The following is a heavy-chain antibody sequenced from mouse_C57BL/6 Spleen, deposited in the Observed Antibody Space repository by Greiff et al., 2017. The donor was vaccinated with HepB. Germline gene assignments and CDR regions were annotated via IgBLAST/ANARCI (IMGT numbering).Heavy chain of an antibody. Sequence: QVQLQQPGAELVMPGASVKLSCKASGYTFTSYWMHWVKQRPGQGLEWIGEIDPSDSYTNYNQKFKGKSTLTVDKSCSTAYMQLSSLTSEDSAVYYCARFYDYDENYFDYWGPGTTLTASS. CDR3: ARFYDYDENYFDY. J-gene: IGHJ2*01. CDR2: IDPSDSYT. D-gene: IGHD2-4*01. CDR1: GYTFTSYW. V-gene: IGHV1-69*01.